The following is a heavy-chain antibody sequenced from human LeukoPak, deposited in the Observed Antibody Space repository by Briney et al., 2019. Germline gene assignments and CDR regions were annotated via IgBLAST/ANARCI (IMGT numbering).Heavy chain of an antibody. CDR1: GGSISSNSYY. J-gene: IGHJ4*02. Sequence: SETLSLTCTVSGGSISSNSYYWDWIRQPPGKGLEWIGRIYTSGSTNYNPSLKSRVTMSVDTSKNQFSLKLSSVTAADTAVYYCAREARDGYRGGFDHWGQGTLVTVSS. CDR2: IYTSGST. D-gene: IGHD5-24*01. V-gene: IGHV4-39*07. CDR3: AREARDGYRGGFDH.